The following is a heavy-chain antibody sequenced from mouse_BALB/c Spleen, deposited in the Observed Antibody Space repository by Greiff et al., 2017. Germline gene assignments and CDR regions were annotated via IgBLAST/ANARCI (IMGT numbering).Heavy chain of an antibody. CDR1: GFTFSSYA. J-gene: IGHJ4*01. CDR2: ISSGGST. V-gene: IGHV5-6-5*01. D-gene: IGHD2-3*01. Sequence: EVQVVESGGGLVKPGGSLKLSCAASGFTFSSYAMSWVRQTPEKRLEWVASISSGGSTYYPDSVKGRFTISRDNARNILYLQMSSLRSEDTAMYYCARGVYDGYYVMDYWGQGTSVTVSS. CDR3: ARGVYDGYYVMDY.